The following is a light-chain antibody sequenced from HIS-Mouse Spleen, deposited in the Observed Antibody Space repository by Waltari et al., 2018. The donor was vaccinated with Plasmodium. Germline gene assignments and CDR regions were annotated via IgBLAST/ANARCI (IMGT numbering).Light chain of an antibody. J-gene: IGKJ4*01. Sequence: DLVMTQSTDSLAVSLGERATSNCKSRQSVLYSSNNKNYLAWYQQKPGQPPKLLIYWASTRESGVPDRFSGSGSGTDFTLTISSLQAEDVAVYYCQQYYSTPLTFGGGTKVEIK. CDR3: QQYYSTPLT. CDR2: WAS. CDR1: QSVLYSSNNKNY. V-gene: IGKV4-1*01.